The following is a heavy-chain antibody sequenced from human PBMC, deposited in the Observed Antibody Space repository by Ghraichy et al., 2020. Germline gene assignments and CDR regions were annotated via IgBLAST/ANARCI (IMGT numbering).Heavy chain of an antibody. J-gene: IGHJ2*01. V-gene: IGHV3-21*01. CDR3: ARIAVSGTWYFEL. D-gene: IGHD6-19*01. CDR2: ISSSSGYI. CDR1: GFTFSTCS. Sequence: GGSLRLSCAASGFTFSTCSMVWVRQAPGKGLEWVSSISSSSGYIYYADSVKGRFTISRDNAKNSLYLQMNSLRAEDTAVYSCARIAVSGTWYFELWGRGTLVTVSS.